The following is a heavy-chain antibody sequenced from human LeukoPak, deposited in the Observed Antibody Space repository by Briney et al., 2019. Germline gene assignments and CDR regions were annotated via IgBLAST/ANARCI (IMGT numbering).Heavy chain of an antibody. CDR2: IYYSGST. D-gene: IGHD2-21*01. Sequence: PSETLSLTCTVSGGSISSYYWSWIRQPPGEGLEWIGYIYYSGSTNYNPSLKSRVTISVDTSKNQFSLKLSSVTAADSAVYYCARHGHRGAFDIWGQGTMVTVSS. CDR3: ARHGHRGAFDI. J-gene: IGHJ3*02. V-gene: IGHV4-59*01. CDR1: GGSISSYY.